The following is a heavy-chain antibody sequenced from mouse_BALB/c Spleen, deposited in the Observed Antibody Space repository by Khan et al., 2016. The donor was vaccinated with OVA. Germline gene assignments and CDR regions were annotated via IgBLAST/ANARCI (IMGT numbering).Heavy chain of an antibody. J-gene: IGHJ2*02. V-gene: IGHV3-2*02. D-gene: IGHD1-1*02. Sequence: VQLKESGPGLVKPSQSLSLTCTVTGYSITSDYAWNWIRQFPGNKLEWMGFISYSGNTKYNPSLKGRFSITRDTSKNQFFLQLNSVTTEDTATYYCARVYGGDFDYWGQGTSLTVSS. CDR2: ISYSGNT. CDR3: ARVYGGDFDY. CDR1: GYSITSDYA.